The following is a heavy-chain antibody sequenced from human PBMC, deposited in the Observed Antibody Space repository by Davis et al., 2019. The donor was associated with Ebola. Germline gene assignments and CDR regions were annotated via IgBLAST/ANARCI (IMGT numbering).Heavy chain of an antibody. CDR2: IYYSGST. CDR1: GGSFSGYY. V-gene: IGHV4-31*11. D-gene: IGHD6-13*01. Sequence: PSETLSLTCAVYGGSFSGYYWSWIRQLPGKGLEWIGYIYYSGSTYYNPSLKSRVTISVDTSKNQFSLKLNSVTAADTAVFYCARAINLAAAIGYWGQGTLVTVSS. J-gene: IGHJ4*02. CDR3: ARAINLAAAIGY.